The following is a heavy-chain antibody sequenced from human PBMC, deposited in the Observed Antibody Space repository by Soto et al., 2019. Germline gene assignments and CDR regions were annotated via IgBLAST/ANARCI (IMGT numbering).Heavy chain of an antibody. CDR1: GFTFDDYA. CDR3: AKDRGDGYNLLYYFDY. CDR2: ISWDGGST. Sequence: EVQLVESGGVVVQPGGSLRLSCAASGFTFDDYAMHWVRQAPGKGLEWVSLISWDGGSTYYADSVKGRFTISRDNSKNSLYLQMNSLRAEDTALYYCAKDRGDGYNLLYYFDYWGQGTLVTVSS. V-gene: IGHV3-43D*04. J-gene: IGHJ4*02. D-gene: IGHD5-12*01.